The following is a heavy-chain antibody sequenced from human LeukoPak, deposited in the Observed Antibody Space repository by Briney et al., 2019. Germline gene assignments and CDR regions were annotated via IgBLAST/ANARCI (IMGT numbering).Heavy chain of an antibody. CDR1: GGSISSYY. V-gene: IGHV4-59*08. Sequence: SETLSLTCTVSGGSISSYYWSWIRQPPGKGLVWIGYIYYSGSTNYNPSLKSRVTISVDTSKNQFSLKLSSVTAADTAVYYCAALVGATSLDYWGQGTLVTVSS. J-gene: IGHJ4*02. D-gene: IGHD1-26*01. CDR2: IYYSGST. CDR3: AALVGATSLDY.